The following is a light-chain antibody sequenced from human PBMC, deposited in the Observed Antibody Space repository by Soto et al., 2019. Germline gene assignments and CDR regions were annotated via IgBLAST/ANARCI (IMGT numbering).Light chain of an antibody. CDR2: DAS. Sequence: EIVLTQSPATLSLSPGERATLSCRASQSVSSYLAWYQQKPGQAPRLLIYDASNRATGIPARFSGSGSGTDFTLTISSLEPEDFAVYYCQHRSNSPRGFTFGPGTKVDIK. J-gene: IGKJ3*01. CDR3: QHRSNSPRGFT. V-gene: IGKV3-11*01. CDR1: QSVSSY.